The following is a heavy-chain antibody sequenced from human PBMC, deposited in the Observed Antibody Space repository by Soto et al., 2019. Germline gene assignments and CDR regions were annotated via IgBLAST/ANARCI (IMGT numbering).Heavy chain of an antibody. Sequence: QVQLVQSGAEVKKPGSSVKVSCKASGGTFSSYAISWVRQAPGQGLEWMGGIIPIFGTANYAQKFQGRVTITADKSTSTAYMELSSLTSEDTAVYYCAREDGVAARPNCFLRALDVWGQGTKVTVSS. D-gene: IGHD6-6*01. J-gene: IGHJ6*02. CDR3: AREDGVAARPNCFLRALDV. CDR1: GGTFSSYA. V-gene: IGHV1-69*06. CDR2: IIPIFGTA.